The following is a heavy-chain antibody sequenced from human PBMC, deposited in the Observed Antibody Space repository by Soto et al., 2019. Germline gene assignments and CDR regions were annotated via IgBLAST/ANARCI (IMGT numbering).Heavy chain of an antibody. D-gene: IGHD5-18*01. CDR3: ARDGRYSYGHSHI. Sequence: SETLSLTCTVSGGSIRSYYWSWVRQPPWKGVEGVGDIYYSGSTNYNPSPQSRVTLSVDTSKNQLSLKLSSVTAADTAVYYCARDGRYSYGHSHIWGQGTLVTLSS. J-gene: IGHJ4*02. CDR2: IYYSGST. V-gene: IGHV4-59*01. CDR1: GGSIRSYY.